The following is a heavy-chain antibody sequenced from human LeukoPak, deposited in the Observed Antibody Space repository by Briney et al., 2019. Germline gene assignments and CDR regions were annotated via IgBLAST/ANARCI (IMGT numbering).Heavy chain of an antibody. J-gene: IGHJ5*02. V-gene: IGHV3-64*01. CDR2: ISSNGGST. CDR1: GFTFSSYA. CDR3: AREREYSSSWYWFDP. D-gene: IGHD6-13*01. Sequence: GGSLRLSCAASGFTFSSYAMHWVRQAPGKGLEYVSAISSNGGSTYYANSVKGRFTISRDNSKNTLYLQMGSLRAEDMAVYYCAREREYSSSWYWFDPWGQGTLVTVSS.